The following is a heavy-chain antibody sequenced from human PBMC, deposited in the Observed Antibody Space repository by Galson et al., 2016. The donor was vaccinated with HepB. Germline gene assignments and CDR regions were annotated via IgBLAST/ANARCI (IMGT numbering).Heavy chain of an antibody. CDR2: IYYTGST. V-gene: IGHV4-59*12. J-gene: IGHJ6*02. D-gene: IGHD5-12*01. Sequence: SETLSLTCTVSGGSIHKYYWSWIRKPPGKELEWIGYIYYTGSTNYNPSLRSRVTISVDTAKNQFSLRLKSVTAADTAIYYCARNLDIVVSTKGAARGYYYGMDVWGQGATVTVS. CDR3: ARNLDIVVSTKGAARGYYYGMDV. CDR1: GGSIHKYY.